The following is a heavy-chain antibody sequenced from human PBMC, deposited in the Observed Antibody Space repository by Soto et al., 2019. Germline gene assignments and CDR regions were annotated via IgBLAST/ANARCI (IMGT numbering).Heavy chain of an antibody. D-gene: IGHD1-26*01. CDR1: GFIFSGSA. Sequence: GGSLRLSCAASGFIFSGSAIHWVRQASGKGLEWVGRIRSRANNFATSSAASVKGRFTFSRDDSKNTAYLQMNTLKPEDTAVYYCARGQGATIGDYYYHGMDVWGQGTTVTVSS. J-gene: IGHJ6*02. V-gene: IGHV3-73*01. CDR3: ARGQGATIGDYYYHGMDV. CDR2: IRSRANNFAT.